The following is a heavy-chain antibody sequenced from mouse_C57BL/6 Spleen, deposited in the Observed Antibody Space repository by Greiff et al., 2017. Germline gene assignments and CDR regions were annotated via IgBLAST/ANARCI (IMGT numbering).Heavy chain of an antibody. J-gene: IGHJ3*01. CDR2: IYPSDSET. V-gene: IGHV1-61*01. D-gene: IGHD2-4*01. CDR1: GYTFTSYW. Sequence: VQLQQPGAELVRPGSSVKLSCKASGYTFTSYWMDWVKQRPGQGLEWIGNIYPSDSETHYNQKFKNQATLTVDKSSSTAYMQLSSLTSEDSAVYYCARGGLPTSWFAYWGQGTLVTVSA. CDR3: ARGGLPTSWFAY.